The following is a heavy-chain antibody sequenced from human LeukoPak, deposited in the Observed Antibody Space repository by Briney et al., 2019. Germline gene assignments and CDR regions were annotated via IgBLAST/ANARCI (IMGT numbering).Heavy chain of an antibody. D-gene: IGHD6-19*01. J-gene: IGHJ4*02. CDR2: TYYRSKWYN. Sequence: SQTLSLTCAISGDSVSSNSAAWNWIRQSPSRGLEWLGRTYYRSKWYNVYAVSVKSRITINPDTSKNQFSLQLNSVTPEDTAVYYCARDDGIAVAGRFDYWGQGTLVTVSS. CDR1: GDSVSSNSAA. CDR3: ARDDGIAVAGRFDY. V-gene: IGHV6-1*01.